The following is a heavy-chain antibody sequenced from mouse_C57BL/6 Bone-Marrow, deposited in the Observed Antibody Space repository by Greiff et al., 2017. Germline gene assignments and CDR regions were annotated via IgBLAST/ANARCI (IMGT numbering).Heavy chain of an antibody. CDR3: ARSYYGYFYFDY. CDR1: GFPFSDYG. CDR2: ISNLAYSI. D-gene: IGHD2-2*01. J-gene: IGHJ2*01. Sequence: EVKVVESGGGLVQPGGSLKLSCAASGFPFSDYGMAWVRQAPRKGPEWVAFISNLAYSIYYADTVTGRFTISRENAKNTLYLEMSSLRSEDTAMYYCARSYYGYFYFDYWGQGTTLTVSS. V-gene: IGHV5-15*01.